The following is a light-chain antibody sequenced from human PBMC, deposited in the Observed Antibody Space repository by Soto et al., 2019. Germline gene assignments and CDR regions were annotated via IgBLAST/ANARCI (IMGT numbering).Light chain of an antibody. CDR2: DAS. CDR1: QSVSSSY. J-gene: IGKJ1*01. V-gene: IGKV3D-20*02. CDR3: HQRKSWPRT. Sequence: EIVLTQSPGTLSLSPGERATLSFRASQSVSSSYLAWYQQKPGQAPRLLIYDASNRATGIPARFSGSGSGTDFTLTISSLEPEDFAVYYCHQRKSWPRTFGQGTKVDIK.